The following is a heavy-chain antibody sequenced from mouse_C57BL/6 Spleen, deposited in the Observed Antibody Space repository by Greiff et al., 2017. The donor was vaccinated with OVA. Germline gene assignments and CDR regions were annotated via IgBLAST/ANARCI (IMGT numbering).Heavy chain of an antibody. CDR2: IDPETGGT. CDR3: TRGDYGSSYGFAY. V-gene: IGHV1-15*01. D-gene: IGHD1-1*01. J-gene: IGHJ3*01. CDR1: GYTFTDYE. Sequence: QVHVKQSGAELVRPGASVTLSCKASGYTFTDYEMHWVKQTPVHGLEWIGAIDPETGGTAYNQKFKGKAILTADKSSSTAYMELRSLTSEDSAVYYCTRGDYGSSYGFAYWGQGTLVTVSA.